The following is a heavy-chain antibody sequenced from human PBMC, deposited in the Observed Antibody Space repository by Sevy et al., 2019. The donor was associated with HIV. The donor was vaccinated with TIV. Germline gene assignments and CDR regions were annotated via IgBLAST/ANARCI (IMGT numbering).Heavy chain of an antibody. CDR1: GGTFSSYP. V-gene: IGHV1-69*13. D-gene: IGHD2-15*01. CDR2: IIPIFGTI. CDR3: ARDHGVASNYYYNMDV. Sequence: ASVKVSCKASGGTFSSYPISWVRQAPGQGLEWMGRIIPIFGTINYAQKFQARVTITADEATSTSYMELSSLRSEDTAVYYCARDHGVASNYYYNMDVWGKGTTVTVSS. J-gene: IGHJ6*03.